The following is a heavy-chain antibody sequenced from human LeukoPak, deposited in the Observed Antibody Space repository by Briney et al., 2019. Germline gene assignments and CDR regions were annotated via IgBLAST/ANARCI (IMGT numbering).Heavy chain of an antibody. CDR2: IWYDGSNK. J-gene: IGHJ4*02. CDR1: GFTFSSYG. D-gene: IGHD6-6*01. Sequence: GRSLRLSCAAPGFTFSSYGMHWVRQAPGKGLEWVAVIWYDGSNKYYADSVKGRFTISRDNSKNTLYLQMNSLRAEDTAVYYCAGAARALSDYWGQGTLVTVSS. V-gene: IGHV3-33*01. CDR3: AGAARALSDY.